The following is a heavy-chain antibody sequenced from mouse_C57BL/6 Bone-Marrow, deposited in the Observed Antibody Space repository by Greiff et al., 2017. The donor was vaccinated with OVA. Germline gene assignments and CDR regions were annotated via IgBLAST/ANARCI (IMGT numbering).Heavy chain of an antibody. CDR3: ARGAAVEGDY. Sequence: VKLQQSGAELARPGASVKMSCKASGYTFTSYTMHWVKQRPGQGLEWIGYINPSSGYTKYNQKFKDKATLTADKSSSTAYMQLSSLTSEDSAVYYCARGAAVEGDYWGQGTTLTVSS. V-gene: IGHV1-4*01. J-gene: IGHJ2*01. CDR2: INPSSGYT. CDR1: GYTFTSYT. D-gene: IGHD1-1*01.